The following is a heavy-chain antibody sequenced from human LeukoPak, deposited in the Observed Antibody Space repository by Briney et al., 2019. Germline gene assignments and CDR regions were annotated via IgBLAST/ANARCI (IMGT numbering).Heavy chain of an antibody. CDR1: GYTFTSYG. D-gene: IGHD3-3*01. J-gene: IGHJ6*02. CDR2: ISAYNGNT. V-gene: IGHV1-18*01. Sequence: ASVKVSCKASGYTFTSYGISWVRQAPGQGLEWMGWISAYNGNTNYAQKLQGRVTMTTDTSTSTAYMELRSLRSDDTAVYYCARSPVGGYDFWSGCYTTLYYYYGMDVWGQGTTVTVSS. CDR3: ARSPVGGYDFWSGCYTTLYYYYGMDV.